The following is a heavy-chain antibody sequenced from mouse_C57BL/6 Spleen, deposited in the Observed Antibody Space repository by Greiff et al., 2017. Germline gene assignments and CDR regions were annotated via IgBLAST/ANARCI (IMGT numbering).Heavy chain of an antibody. CDR3: AREVTTNAMDY. V-gene: IGHV5-17*01. CDR2: ISSGSSTI. D-gene: IGHD2-2*01. Sequence: EVHLVESGGGLVKPGGSLKLSCAASGFTFSDYGMHWVRQAPEKGLEWVAYISSGSSTIYYADTVKGRFTISRDNAKNTLFLQMTSLRSEDTAMYYCAREVTTNAMDYWGQGTSVTVSS. CDR1: GFTFSDYG. J-gene: IGHJ4*01.